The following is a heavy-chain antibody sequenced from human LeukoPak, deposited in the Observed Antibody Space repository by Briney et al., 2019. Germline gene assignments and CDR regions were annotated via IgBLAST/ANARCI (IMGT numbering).Heavy chain of an antibody. V-gene: IGHV3-53*04. CDR1: GFTVSSNY. Sequence: GGSLRLSCAASGFTVSSNYMSWVRQAPGKGLEWVSVIYSGGSTYYADSVKGRFTISRHNSKNTQYLQMNSLRAEDTAVYYCARDSGDDYGGDYYYYGMDVWGQGTTVTVSS. CDR3: ARDSGDDYGGDYYYYGMDV. J-gene: IGHJ6*02. CDR2: IYSGGST. D-gene: IGHD4-23*01.